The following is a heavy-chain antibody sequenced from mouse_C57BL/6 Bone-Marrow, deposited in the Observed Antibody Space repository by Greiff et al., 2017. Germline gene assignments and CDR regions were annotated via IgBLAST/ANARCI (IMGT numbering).Heavy chain of an antibody. CDR3: TREGNYGSSPDY. D-gene: IGHD1-1*01. V-gene: IGHV5-9-1*02. CDR2: ISSGGDYI. Sequence: EVQVVESGEGLVKPGGSLKLSCAASGFTFSSYAMSWVRQTPEKRLEWVAYISSGGDYIYYADTVKGRFTISRDNARNTLYLQMSSRKSEDTAMYYCTREGNYGSSPDYWGQGTTLTVSS. J-gene: IGHJ2*01. CDR1: GFTFSSYA.